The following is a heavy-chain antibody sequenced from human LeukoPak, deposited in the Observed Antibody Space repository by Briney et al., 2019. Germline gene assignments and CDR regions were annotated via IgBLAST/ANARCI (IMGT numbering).Heavy chain of an antibody. D-gene: IGHD3-3*01. CDR3: ARDPPSGITIFGVVRGYFDY. V-gene: IGHV1-46*01. J-gene: IGHJ4*02. Sequence: ASVKVSCKASGYTFTSYYMHWVRQAPGQGLEWMGIINPSGGSTSYAQKFQGRVTMTRDTSTSTVYMELSSLRSEDTAVYYCARDPPSGITIFGVVRGYFDYWGQGTLVTVSS. CDR2: INPSGGST. CDR1: GYTFTSYY.